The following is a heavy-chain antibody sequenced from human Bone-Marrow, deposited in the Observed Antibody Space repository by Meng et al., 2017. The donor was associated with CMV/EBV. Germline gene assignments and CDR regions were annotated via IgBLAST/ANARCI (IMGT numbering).Heavy chain of an antibody. Sequence: ASVKVSCKASGYTFTTHYLHWVRQAPGQGLEWMGIMNPSGGFTTYAQKLQGRVTMTRDTSTSTAYMELSSLRSEDTAVYYCARVGAMGAFDHWGQGTLVTVSS. CDR3: ARVGAMGAFDH. J-gene: IGHJ4*02. V-gene: IGHV1-46*01. CDR1: GYTFTTHY. CDR2: MNPSGGFT. D-gene: IGHD5-18*01.